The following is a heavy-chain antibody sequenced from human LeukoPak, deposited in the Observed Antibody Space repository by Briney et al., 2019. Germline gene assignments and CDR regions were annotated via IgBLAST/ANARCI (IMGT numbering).Heavy chain of an antibody. Sequence: PSETLSLTCAVYGGSFSGYYRSWIRQPPGKGLEWIGEINHSGSTNYNPSLKSRVTISVDTSKNQFSLKLSSVTAADTAVYYCARGRCSSTSCFYYYYYGMDVWGQGTTVTVSS. J-gene: IGHJ6*02. D-gene: IGHD2-2*01. CDR3: ARGRCSSTSCFYYYYYGMDV. CDR1: GGSFSGYY. CDR2: INHSGST. V-gene: IGHV4-34*01.